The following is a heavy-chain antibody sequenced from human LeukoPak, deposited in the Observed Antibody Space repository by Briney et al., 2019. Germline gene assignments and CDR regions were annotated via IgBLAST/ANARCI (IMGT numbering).Heavy chain of an antibody. CDR1: GGSISSYY. CDR3: ARGHCVWGSYPPFDY. J-gene: IGHJ4*02. D-gene: IGHD3-16*02. CDR2: ISYTGST. Sequence: SETLSLTCTVSGGSISSYYWSWIRQPPGKGLEWVGYISYTGSTNYNPSLKSRVTVSIDTSNNQFSLKLSSVTAADTAVYYCARGHCVWGSYPPFDYWGQGTLVTVSS. V-gene: IGHV4-59*01.